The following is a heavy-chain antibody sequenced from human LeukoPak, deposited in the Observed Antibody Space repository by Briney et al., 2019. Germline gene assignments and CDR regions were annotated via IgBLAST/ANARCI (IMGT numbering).Heavy chain of an antibody. D-gene: IGHD3-22*01. V-gene: IGHV1-2*02. CDR2: IHPNSGGT. Sequence: ASVKVSCKASGYIFTGYHIHWVRQAPGQGLEWMGWIHPNSGGTKYAQRFQGRVTVTRDTSISTVYMELSRLRSDDTAVYYCARWGMYYYDSSGYYYWGQGTLVSVSS. CDR3: ARWGMYYYDSSGYYY. CDR1: GYIFTGYH. J-gene: IGHJ4*02.